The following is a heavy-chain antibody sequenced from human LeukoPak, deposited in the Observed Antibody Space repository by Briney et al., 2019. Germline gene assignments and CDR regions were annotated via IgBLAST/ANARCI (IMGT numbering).Heavy chain of an antibody. V-gene: IGHV3-64*04. D-gene: IGHD6-19*01. CDR1: GFTFSSSA. J-gene: IGHJ4*02. CDR2: ISSDGDST. CDR3: AKEKYSSGFFDF. Sequence: GGSLRLSCSASGFTFSSSAMHWVRQAPGKGLEYVSAISSDGDSTYYADSVKGRFTISRDNSKNTLYLQMNSLRAEDTAIYFCAKEKYSSGFFDFWGQGSLVTVSS.